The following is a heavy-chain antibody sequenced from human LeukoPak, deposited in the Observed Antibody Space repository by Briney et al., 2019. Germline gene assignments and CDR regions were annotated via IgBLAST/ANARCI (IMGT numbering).Heavy chain of an antibody. D-gene: IGHD3-16*02. V-gene: IGHV1-2*02. CDR3: ARDLERLYPGGAFDI. CDR1: GYTFTGNY. CDR2: INPNNSAT. Sequence: GASVKVSCKASGYTFTGNYMHWVRQAPGQGLEWMGWINPNNSATNYAQRFQGRVTMTRDTSISTAYMELSRLRSDDTAVYYCARDLERLYPGGAFDIWGQGTMVTVSS. J-gene: IGHJ3*02.